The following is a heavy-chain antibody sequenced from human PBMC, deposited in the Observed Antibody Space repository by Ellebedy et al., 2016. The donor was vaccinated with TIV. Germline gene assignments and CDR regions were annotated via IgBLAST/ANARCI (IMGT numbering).Heavy chain of an antibody. V-gene: IGHV4-61*01. Sequence: SETLSLXXTVSGGSVSSGSYYWSWIRQPPGKGLEWIGYIYYSGSTNYNPSLKSRVTISVDTSKNQFSLKLSSVTAADTAVYYCARSWDQDYGDYAGMDVWGQGTTVTVSS. CDR1: GGSVSSGSYY. CDR2: IYYSGST. J-gene: IGHJ6*02. CDR3: ARSWDQDYGDYAGMDV. D-gene: IGHD4-17*01.